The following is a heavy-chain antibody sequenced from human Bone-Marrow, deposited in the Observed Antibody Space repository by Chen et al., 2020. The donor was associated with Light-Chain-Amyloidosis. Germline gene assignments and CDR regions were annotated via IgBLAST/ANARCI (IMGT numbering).Heavy chain of an antibody. CDR2: IKHSGST. Sequence: QVQLQQWGAGLLKPSETLSLTCAVYGGSFSGYYWSWIRQPPGKGLEWIGEIKHSGSTNYNPSLKSRDTISVDTAKNQFSLKLSSVTAADTAVYYCARGSPIVVVPAAQEVGAFDIWGQGTMVTVSS. CDR3: ARGSPIVVVPAAQEVGAFDI. J-gene: IGHJ3*02. CDR1: GGSFSGYY. V-gene: IGHV4-34*01. D-gene: IGHD2-2*01.